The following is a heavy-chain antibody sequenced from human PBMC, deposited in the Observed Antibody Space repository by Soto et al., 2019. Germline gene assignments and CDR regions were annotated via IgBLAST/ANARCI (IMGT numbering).Heavy chain of an antibody. CDR1: GYTFTSYD. V-gene: IGHV1-8*01. Sequence: QVQLVQSGAEVKKPGASVKVSCKASGYTFTSYDINWVRQATGQGLEWMGWMNPNSGNTGYAQKPKDRVTMTRNISISTAYMERSSLRSEVTAVYYCARAPRHVVATIDYYYYYYMDVWGKGTTVTVSS. CDR3: ARAPRHVVATIDYYYYYYMDV. J-gene: IGHJ6*03. CDR2: MNPNSGNT. D-gene: IGHD5-12*01.